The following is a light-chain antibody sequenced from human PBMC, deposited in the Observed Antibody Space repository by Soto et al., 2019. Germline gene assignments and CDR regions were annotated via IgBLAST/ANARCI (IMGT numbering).Light chain of an antibody. CDR1: QGIRNE. J-gene: IGKJ2*01. Sequence: DIKMTQSPSSLSASVGDRVTITCRASQGIRNELGWYQQKPGKAPKRLISAASRLQCGVPSRFSGSGSGTEFTLTISSLQPEDFATYYCIQHNCYPPTFGQGTKLEIK. CDR3: IQHNCYPPT. CDR2: AAS. V-gene: IGKV1-17*01.